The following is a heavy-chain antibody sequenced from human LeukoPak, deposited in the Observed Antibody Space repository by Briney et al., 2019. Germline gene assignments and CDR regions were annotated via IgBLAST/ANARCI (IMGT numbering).Heavy chain of an antibody. D-gene: IGHD1-7*01. V-gene: IGHV1-24*01. J-gene: IGHJ6*02. CDR3: ATVSYNWNYSKYYGMDV. Sequence: GASVKVSCKVSGYTLTELSMHWVRQAPGKGLEWMGGFDPEDGETIYAQKFQGRVTMTEDTSTDTAHMELSSLRSEDTAVYYCATVSYNWNYSKYYGMDVWGQGTTVTVSS. CDR1: GYTLTELS. CDR2: FDPEDGET.